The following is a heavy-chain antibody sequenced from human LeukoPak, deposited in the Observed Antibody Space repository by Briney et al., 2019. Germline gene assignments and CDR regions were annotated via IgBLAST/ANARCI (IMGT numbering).Heavy chain of an antibody. CDR3: ARDSTPYYDFWSVSLYYYYYMDV. CDR1: GGTFSNYG. J-gene: IGHJ6*03. Sequence: SVKVSCKASGGTFSNYGINWVRQAPGQGLEWMGGITPIFETPNYAQKFQGRVTITADESTSTAYMELSSLRSDDTAVYYCARDSTPYYDFWSVSLYYYYYMDVWGKGTTVTVSS. D-gene: IGHD3-3*01. CDR2: ITPIFETP. V-gene: IGHV1-69*13.